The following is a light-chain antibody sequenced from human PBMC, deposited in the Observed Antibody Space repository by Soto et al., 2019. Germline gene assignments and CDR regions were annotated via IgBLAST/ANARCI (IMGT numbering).Light chain of an antibody. J-gene: IGLJ1*01. V-gene: IGLV2-14*01. CDR1: SSDVVGYNY. CDR3: SSYTSSSTLV. CDR2: EVS. Sequence: QSVLTQPASVSASPGQSITISCTGASSDVVGYNYVSWYQQYPGRAPTLIIYEVSHRPSGVSHRFSGSKSGNTASLTISGLQAEDEADYYCSSYTSSSTLVFGTGTKVTVL.